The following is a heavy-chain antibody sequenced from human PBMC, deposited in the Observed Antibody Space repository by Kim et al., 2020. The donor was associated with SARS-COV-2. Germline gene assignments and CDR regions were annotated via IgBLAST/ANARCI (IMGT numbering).Heavy chain of an antibody. CDR2: ISYDGSNK. CDR1: GFTFSSYG. D-gene: IGHD3-22*01. CDR3: AKEFYYDSSGYNWVAFDY. V-gene: IGHV3-30*18. Sequence: GGSLRLSCAASGFTFSSYGMHWVRQAPGKGLEWVAVISYDGSNKYYADSVKGRFTISRDNSKNTLYLQMNSLRAEDTAVYYCAKEFYYDSSGYNWVAFDYWGQGTLVTVSS. J-gene: IGHJ4*02.